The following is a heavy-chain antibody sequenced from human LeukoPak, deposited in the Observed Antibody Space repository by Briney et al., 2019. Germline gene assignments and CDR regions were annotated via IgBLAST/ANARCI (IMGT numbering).Heavy chain of an antibody. Sequence: ASVKVSCKTSGYSENFYGITWVRQVAGQGLEWMGWISAQHGQTEYAPNSQDRVTMTTDTYTNTAYMELRSLRSDDTAVYYCAREYYDNNRRDYFDYWGQGTLVTVSS. CDR2: ISAQHGQT. CDR3: AREYYDNNRRDYFDY. D-gene: IGHD3-22*01. V-gene: IGHV1-18*01. CDR1: GYSENFYG. J-gene: IGHJ4*02.